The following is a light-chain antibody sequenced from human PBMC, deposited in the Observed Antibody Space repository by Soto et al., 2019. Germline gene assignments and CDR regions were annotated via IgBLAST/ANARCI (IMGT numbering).Light chain of an antibody. Sequence: QSALTQPASVSGSPGQSITISCTGTSGDIGGYNYVSWYQQYSGKAPKLIIFEVTNRPSGVSDRFSGSKSGDTASLTISGLQAEDEADYYCSSYTTSSTLYVVGPGTKLTVL. CDR3: SSYTTSSTLYV. V-gene: IGLV2-14*01. CDR1: SGDIGGYNY. J-gene: IGLJ1*01. CDR2: EVT.